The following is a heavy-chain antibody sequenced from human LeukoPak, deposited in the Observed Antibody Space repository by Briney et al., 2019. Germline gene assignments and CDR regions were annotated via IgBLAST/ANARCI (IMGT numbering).Heavy chain of an antibody. D-gene: IGHD6-13*01. CDR1: GGSISSYY. J-gene: IGHJ4*02. V-gene: IGHV4-59*01. CDR2: IYYSGST. Sequence: SEPLSLTCTVPGGSISSYYWGWIRQPPGKGLEWIGYIYYSGSTNYNPFLKSRVTLSVDTSKNQFSRKLNSVTAADTAVYYCARGPLGSYSSWGQGTLVTVSS. CDR3: ARGPLGSYSS.